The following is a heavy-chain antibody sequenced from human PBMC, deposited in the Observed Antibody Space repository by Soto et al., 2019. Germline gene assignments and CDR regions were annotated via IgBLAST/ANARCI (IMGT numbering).Heavy chain of an antibody. CDR2: IYRGGSDT. Sequence: VSRKIACRVAGECIYRSCLAWVSQVPGKGLEWVGIIYRGGSDTRYSPSLEGQVTLSVDKSISTAYLQWSSLKDSDTATYYCARLERSFDRTGYLNGWAHGTLVTVSS. D-gene: IGHD3-22*01. V-gene: IGHV5-51*01. CDR3: ARLERSFDRTGYLNG. CDR1: GECIYRSC. J-gene: IGHJ4*01.